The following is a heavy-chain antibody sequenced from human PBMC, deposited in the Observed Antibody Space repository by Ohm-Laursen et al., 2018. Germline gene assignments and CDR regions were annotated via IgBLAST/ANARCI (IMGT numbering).Heavy chain of an antibody. CDR3: ARGPSPRYSSSSSGE. Sequence: SETLSLTCAVYGGSFSGYYWSWIRQPPGKGLEWIGEINHSGSTNYNPSLKSRVTISVDTSKNQFSLKLSSVTAADTAVYYCARGPSPRYSSSSSGEWGQGTLVTASS. CDR1: GGSFSGYY. V-gene: IGHV4-34*01. J-gene: IGHJ4*02. CDR2: INHSGST. D-gene: IGHD6-6*01.